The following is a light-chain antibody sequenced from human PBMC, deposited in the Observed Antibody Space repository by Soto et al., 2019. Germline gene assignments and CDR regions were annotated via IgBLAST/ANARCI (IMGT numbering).Light chain of an antibody. CDR3: QQYYSTPLP. CDR2: WAS. CDR1: QSVLYSSDNKNY. V-gene: IGKV4-1*01. J-gene: IGKJ4*01. Sequence: DIVMTQSPDSLAVSLGERATINCKSSQSVLYSSDNKNYLAWYQQKPGQPPKLLIYWASTRESGVPDRFSGSGSGTDFTLTISSLQAADVAVYYCQQYYSTPLPFGGGTKVAIK.